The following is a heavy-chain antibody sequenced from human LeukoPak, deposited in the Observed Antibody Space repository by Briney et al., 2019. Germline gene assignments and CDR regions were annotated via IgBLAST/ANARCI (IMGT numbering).Heavy chain of an antibody. J-gene: IGHJ4*02. V-gene: IGHV3-23*01. Sequence: GVSLRLSCAASGFTFSNDVMSWVRQAQGKGPEWVSSIDGGGGGTDYADSVRGRFTISRDNFKNTSYLQMNSLRADDTAVYYCARRIGGTKDYWGQGAQVTVSS. CDR2: IDGGGGGT. D-gene: IGHD3-3*01. CDR3: ARRIGGTKDY. CDR1: GFTFSNDV.